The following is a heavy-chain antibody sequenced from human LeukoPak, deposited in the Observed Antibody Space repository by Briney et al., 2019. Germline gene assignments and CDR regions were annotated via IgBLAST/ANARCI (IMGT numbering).Heavy chain of an antibody. CDR1: GFSLSTSGMC. CDR3: ARIPPYLGPVPYPGTDYYYYGMDV. Sequence: SGPTLVNPTQTLTLTCTFSGFSLSTSGMCVSWIRQPPGKALEWLARIDWDDDKYYSTSLKTRLTISKDTSKNQVVLTMTNIDPVDTATYYCARIPPYLGPVPYPGTDYYYYGMDVWGQGTTVTVSS. J-gene: IGHJ6*02. V-gene: IGHV2-70*11. D-gene: IGHD7-27*01. CDR2: IDWDDDK.